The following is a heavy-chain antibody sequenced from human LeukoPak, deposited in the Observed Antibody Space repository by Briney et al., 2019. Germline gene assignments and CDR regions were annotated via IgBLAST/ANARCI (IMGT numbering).Heavy chain of an antibody. CDR2: IYYSGST. CDR3: ATYGRGY. V-gene: IGHV4-59*01. CDR1: GGSFSGYY. D-gene: IGHD4-17*01. J-gene: IGHJ4*02. Sequence: SETLSLTCAVYGGSFSGYYWSWIRQPPGKGLEWIGYIYYSGSTNYNPSLKSRVTISVDTSKNQFSLKLSSVTAADTAVYYCATYGRGYWGQGTLVTVSS.